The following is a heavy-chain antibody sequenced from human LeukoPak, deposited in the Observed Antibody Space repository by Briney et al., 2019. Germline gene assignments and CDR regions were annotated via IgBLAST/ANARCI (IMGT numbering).Heavy chain of an antibody. V-gene: IGHV1-8*01. CDR2: MSPNSGDT. D-gene: IGHD7-27*01. J-gene: IGHJ4*02. Sequence: ASVKVSCKASGYTFTSYDFNWVRQATGQRPEWMGWMSPNSGDTGYAQKIQDRVTMTRNTSISIAYMELSSLRSDDTAVYYCARGPPNWGYDYWGPGTLVTVSS. CDR1: GYTFTSYD. CDR3: ARGPPNWGYDY.